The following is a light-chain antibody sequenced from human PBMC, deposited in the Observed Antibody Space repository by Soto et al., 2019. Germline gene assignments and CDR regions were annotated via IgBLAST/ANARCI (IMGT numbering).Light chain of an antibody. Sequence: EIVVTQSPATLSLSPGERATLSCRASQSVSSYLAWYQQKPGQAPRLLIYDASNRATGIPARFSGSGSGTDFTLTISSLEPEDFAVYYCQQYNNWPWTFGQGTKVDIK. CDR1: QSVSSY. CDR3: QQYNNWPWT. V-gene: IGKV3-11*01. CDR2: DAS. J-gene: IGKJ1*01.